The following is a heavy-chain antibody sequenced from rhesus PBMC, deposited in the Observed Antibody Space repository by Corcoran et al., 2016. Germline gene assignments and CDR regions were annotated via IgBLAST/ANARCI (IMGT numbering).Heavy chain of an antibody. J-gene: IGHJ4*01. D-gene: IGHD6-25*01. CDR2: IAPSDSDT. V-gene: IGHV5-20*01. CDR1: GYSFTSYW. CDR3: ARGCIAAAGSYFDY. Sequence: EVQLVQSGAEVKRPGESLKISCKTSGYSFTSYWISWVRQRPGKGLEWMGAIAPSDSDTRYNPSFQGQVNLSADKSLSSAYLHWVRLKASDTATYYCARGCIAAAGSYFDYWGQVVLVTVSS.